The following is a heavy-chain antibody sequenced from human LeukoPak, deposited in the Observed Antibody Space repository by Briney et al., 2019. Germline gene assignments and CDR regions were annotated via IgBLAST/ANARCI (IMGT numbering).Heavy chain of an antibody. V-gene: IGHV1-18*01. CDR2: ISAYNGNT. D-gene: IGHD1-26*01. J-gene: IGHJ4*02. CDR1: GYTFTSYG. Sequence: ASVKVSCKASGYTFTSYGISWVRQAPGQGLEWMGWISAYNGNTNYAQKLQGRVTMTTDTSTSTAYMELRSLRSDDTAVYYCARDFVGATTEGGLEFDYWGQGTLVTVSS. CDR3: ARDFVGATTEGGLEFDY.